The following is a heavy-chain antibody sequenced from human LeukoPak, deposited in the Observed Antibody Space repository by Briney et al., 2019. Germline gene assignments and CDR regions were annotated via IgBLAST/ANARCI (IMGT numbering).Heavy chain of an antibody. V-gene: IGHV3-21*04. Sequence: GGSLRLSCAASGFTFSSYSMNWVRQAPGKGLEWVSSISSSSSYIYYADSVKGRFTISRDNSKNTLYLQMNSLRAEDTAVYYCAKDESSGWSGGAFDIWGQGTMVTVSS. CDR1: GFTFSSYS. CDR2: ISSSSSYI. J-gene: IGHJ3*02. CDR3: AKDESSGWSGGAFDI. D-gene: IGHD6-19*01.